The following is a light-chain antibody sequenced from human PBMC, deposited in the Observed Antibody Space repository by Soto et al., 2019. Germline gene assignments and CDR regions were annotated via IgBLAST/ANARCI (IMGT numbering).Light chain of an antibody. J-gene: IGKJ1*01. CDR3: QQYGSSRT. CDR2: GAS. V-gene: IGKV3-20*01. Sequence: EIVLTQSPRTLSLSRGERATLSCRASQSVSSSYLAWYQQKPGQAPRLLIYGASSRATGIPDRFSGSGSGTDFTLTISRLEPEDFAVYYCQQYGSSRTFGQGTEVDIK. CDR1: QSVSSSY.